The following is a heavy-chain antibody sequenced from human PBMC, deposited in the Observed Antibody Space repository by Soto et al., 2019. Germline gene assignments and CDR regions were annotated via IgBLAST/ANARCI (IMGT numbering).Heavy chain of an antibody. D-gene: IGHD1-26*01. Sequence: GESLKISCKGYGYSFTSYWIGWVRQMTGKGLEWMGIIYPGDSDTRYSPSFQGQVTISADKSISTAYLQWSSLKASDTAMYYCARSGVGAKFYNWFDPWGQGTLVTVSS. CDR3: ARSGVGAKFYNWFDP. J-gene: IGHJ5*02. CDR2: IYPGDSDT. V-gene: IGHV5-51*01. CDR1: GYSFTSYW.